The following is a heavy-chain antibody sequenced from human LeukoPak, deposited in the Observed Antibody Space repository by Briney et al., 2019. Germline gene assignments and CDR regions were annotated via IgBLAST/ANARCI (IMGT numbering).Heavy chain of an antibody. V-gene: IGHV4-4*02. CDR3: VAWRWFY. CDR1: GGSISSSNW. Sequence: PSEALSLTCAVSGGSISSSNWWSWVRQPPGKGLEWIGEIYHSGSTNYNPSLKSQVTISVDTSKNQFSLKLSSVTAADTAVYYCVAWRWFYWGQGTLVTVSS. D-gene: IGHD4-23*01. J-gene: IGHJ4*02. CDR2: IYHSGST.